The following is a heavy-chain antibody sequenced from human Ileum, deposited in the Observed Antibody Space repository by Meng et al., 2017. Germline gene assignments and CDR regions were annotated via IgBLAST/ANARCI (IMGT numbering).Heavy chain of an antibody. Sequence: QVHLVQSGAEVKKPGASVKVSCQASGYTFSKYAIHWVRQAPGQRLEWMGWINAGDGTTKYSEKFQGRVSITRDTSASTGYMELSSLTSEDTAVYHCARSYCSSTSCQYYFDYWGQGTLVTVSS. V-gene: IGHV1-3*01. J-gene: IGHJ4*02. CDR2: INAGDGTT. D-gene: IGHD2-2*01. CDR1: GYTFSKYA. CDR3: ARSYCSSTSCQYYFDY.